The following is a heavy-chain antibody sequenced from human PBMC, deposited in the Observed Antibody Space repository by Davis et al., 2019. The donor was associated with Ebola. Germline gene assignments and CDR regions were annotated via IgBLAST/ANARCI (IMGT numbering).Heavy chain of an antibody. V-gene: IGHV3-64*04. CDR3: ANGVYSSSGYYYYYMDV. D-gene: IGHD6-6*01. J-gene: IGHJ6*03. CDR1: GFTFSSYA. Sequence: PGGSLRLSCSASGFTFSSYAMHWVRQAPGKGLEYVSAISSNGGSTYYADSVKGRFTISRDNSKNTLYLQMNSLRAEDTAVYYCANGVYSSSGYYYYYMDVWGKGTTVTVSS. CDR2: ISSNGGST.